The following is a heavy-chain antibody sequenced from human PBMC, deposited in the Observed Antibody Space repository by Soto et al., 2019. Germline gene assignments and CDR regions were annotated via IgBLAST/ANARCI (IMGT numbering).Heavy chain of an antibody. D-gene: IGHD6-13*01. V-gene: IGHV4-59*01. CDR1: GSSLSSYY. CDR2: IYYSGGT. Sequence: SETLSLTCTVSGSSLSSYYWSWLRQPPGKGLKWIGYIYYSGGTNDNPSLKTRVTISVDTSKNQFSLKLSSVTDAGTAVYYCAAGIAAAGTVLEEGMEVWGQGTTVTVSS. J-gene: IGHJ6*01. CDR3: AAGIAAAGTVLEEGMEV.